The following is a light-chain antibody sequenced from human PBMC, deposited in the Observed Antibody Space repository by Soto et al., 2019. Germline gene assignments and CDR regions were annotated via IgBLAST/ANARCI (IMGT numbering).Light chain of an antibody. Sequence: IVLTQSPGTVSLSPGERATLSCRTSQSISGTYLAWYQQRPGQAPRLLIYGASSRATGIPDRFSGSWSGTDFTLTISRLESEDFAVYYCQQYFGSLYTFGQGTKLEIK. J-gene: IGKJ2*01. CDR2: GAS. CDR3: QQYFGSLYT. V-gene: IGKV3-20*01. CDR1: QSISGTY.